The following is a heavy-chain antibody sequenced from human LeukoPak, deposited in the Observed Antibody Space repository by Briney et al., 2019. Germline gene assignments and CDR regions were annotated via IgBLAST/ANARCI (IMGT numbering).Heavy chain of an antibody. CDR3: AGLGGSGSYYNV. V-gene: IGHV3-30*03. CDR1: GFTFSSYG. D-gene: IGHD3-10*01. CDR2: ISYDGSNK. Sequence: GGSLRLSCAASGFTFSSYGMHWVRQAPGKGLEWVAVISYDGSNKYYADSVKGRFTISRDNSKNTLYLQMNSLRAEDTAVYYCAGLGGSGSYYNVWGQGTLVTVSS. J-gene: IGHJ4*02.